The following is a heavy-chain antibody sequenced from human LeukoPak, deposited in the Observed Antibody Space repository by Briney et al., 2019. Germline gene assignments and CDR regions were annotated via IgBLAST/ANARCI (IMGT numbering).Heavy chain of an antibody. Sequence: SVKVSCKASGGTFSSYAISWVRQAPGQGLEWMGRIIPIFGTANYAQKFQGRVTITTDESTSTAYMELSSLRSEDTAVYYCARETDYAAAFDIWGQGTMVTVSS. J-gene: IGHJ3*02. CDR1: GGTFSSYA. CDR2: IIPIFGTA. D-gene: IGHD4-17*01. CDR3: ARETDYAAAFDI. V-gene: IGHV1-69*05.